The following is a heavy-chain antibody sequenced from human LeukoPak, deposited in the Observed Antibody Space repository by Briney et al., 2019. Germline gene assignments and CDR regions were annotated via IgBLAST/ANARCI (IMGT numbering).Heavy chain of an antibody. CDR1: GGTFRRYA. D-gene: IGHD2-2*01. Sequence: EASVKVSCKASGGTFRRYAISWGREPPGPGLEWMGGFITLFGTANYAQKFQGRVTIPAAESTSTPYMELSSQRSEDTAVYYCASGTGCSSTSCYGSASFDYWGQGTLVTVSS. J-gene: IGHJ4*02. V-gene: IGHV1-69*13. CDR2: FITLFGTA. CDR3: ASGTGCSSTSCYGSASFDY.